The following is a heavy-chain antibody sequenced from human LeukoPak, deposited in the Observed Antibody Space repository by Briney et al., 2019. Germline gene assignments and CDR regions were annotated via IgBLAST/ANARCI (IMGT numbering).Heavy chain of an antibody. CDR1: GGSISSYY. CDR2: IYYSGNT. D-gene: IGHD3-22*01. Sequence: SETLSLTCTVSGGSISSYYWSWIRQPPGKGLEWIGYIYYSGNTNYNPSLKSRVTISVDTSKNHFSLKLNSVTAADTAMYYCARWNYYESSRAFDIWGQGTMVTVSS. J-gene: IGHJ3*02. CDR3: ARWNYYESSRAFDI. V-gene: IGHV4-59*01.